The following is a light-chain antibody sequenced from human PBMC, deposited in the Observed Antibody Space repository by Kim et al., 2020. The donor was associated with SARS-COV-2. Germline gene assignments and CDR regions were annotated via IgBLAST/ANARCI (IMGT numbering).Light chain of an antibody. CDR3: QQYGASLYT. J-gene: IGKJ2*01. CDR2: AAS. Sequence: CPGERATLSCRASQTVSSSYLAWYQQKPGQAPRLLIYAASSRAAGIRDRFSGSGSGTDFTLTISRLEPEDFVVYYCQQYGASLYTFGQGTKLEI. CDR1: QTVSSSY. V-gene: IGKV3-20*01.